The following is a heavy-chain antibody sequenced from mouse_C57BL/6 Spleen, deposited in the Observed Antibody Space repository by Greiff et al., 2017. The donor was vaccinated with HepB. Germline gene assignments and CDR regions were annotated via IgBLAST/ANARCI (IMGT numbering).Heavy chain of an antibody. J-gene: IGHJ4*01. CDR3: ARGMKGGPMDY. CDR2: INPNNGGT. Sequence: VQLQQSGPELVKPGASVKISCKASGYTFTDYYMNWVKQSHGKSLEWIGDINPNNGGTSYNQKFKGKATLTVDKSSSTAYMELRSLTSEDSAVYYCARGMKGGPMDYWGQGTSVTVSS. CDR1: GYTFTDYY. D-gene: IGHD3-3*01. V-gene: IGHV1-26*01.